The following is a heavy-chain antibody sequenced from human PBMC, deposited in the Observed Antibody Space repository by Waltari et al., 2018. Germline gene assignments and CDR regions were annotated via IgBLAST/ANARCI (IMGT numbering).Heavy chain of an antibody. CDR3: ARDRPQWELLGGYYGMDV. CDR2: IYSGGST. D-gene: IGHD1-26*01. V-gene: IGHV3-53*01. Sequence: EVQLVESGGGLIQPGGSLRLSCVASGFTVSSNYMSWVRQAPGKGLEWVSVIYSGGSTYYADSVKGRFTISRDNSKNTLYLQMNSLRAEDTAVYYCARDRPQWELLGGYYGMDVWGQGTTVTVSS. CDR1: GFTVSSNY. J-gene: IGHJ6*02.